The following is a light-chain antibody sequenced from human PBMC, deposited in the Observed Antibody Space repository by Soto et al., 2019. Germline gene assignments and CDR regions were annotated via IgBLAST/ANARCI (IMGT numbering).Light chain of an antibody. Sequence: EIVMTQSPATLSVSPGERVTLSCRASQSVGTTIAWYQQKSGQAPRLLIYYASTWATGVPVRFSASGSGTDFTLTITSVQSEDFEIYYCQQDKGWRTTFGQVTKVDIK. CDR2: YAS. J-gene: IGKJ1*01. CDR1: QSVGTT. CDR3: QQDKGWRTT. V-gene: IGKV3-15*01.